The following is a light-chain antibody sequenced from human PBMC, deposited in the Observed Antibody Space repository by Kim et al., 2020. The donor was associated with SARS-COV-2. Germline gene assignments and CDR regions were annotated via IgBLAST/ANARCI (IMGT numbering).Light chain of an antibody. CDR3: QQYDKIPPRT. CDR1: ENISKY. J-gene: IGKJ1*01. Sequence: VGDRVTITHQARENISKYLNWYQQKREKATKLRIYDASNVERGVPSRCSGRRSGKELTFTISCLQRGDIATYYGQQYDKIPPRTLGQGTKVDI. CDR2: DAS. V-gene: IGKV1-33*01.